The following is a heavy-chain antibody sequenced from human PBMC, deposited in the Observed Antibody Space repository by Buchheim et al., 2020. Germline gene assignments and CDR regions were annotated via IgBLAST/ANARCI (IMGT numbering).Heavy chain of an antibody. Sequence: VQLLESGGGFVQPGGSLRLSCAASGFSFISYVLSWVRQAPGRGLEWVSAISGGGGSTNYAHSFKGRFTISRDSSKNTLYLQMSTLRAEDTAVYYCAKDLGGQSLAAVRSTLFDSWGQGTL. CDR1: GFSFISYV. J-gene: IGHJ4*02. CDR3: AKDLGGQSLAAVRSTLFDS. D-gene: IGHD3-16*01. CDR2: ISGGGGST. V-gene: IGHV3-23*01.